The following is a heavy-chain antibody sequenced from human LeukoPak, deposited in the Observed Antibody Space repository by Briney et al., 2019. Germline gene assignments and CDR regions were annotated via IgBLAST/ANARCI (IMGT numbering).Heavy chain of an antibody. Sequence: GGSLRLSCAASGFTFSSYAMHWVRQAPDKGLEYVAVISNDGTYKYYGASVKGRFTISRDNAKNSLYLQMNSLRAEDTAVYYCARASSSWYDWFDPWGQGTLVTVSS. V-gene: IGHV3-30*04. CDR1: GFTFSSYA. CDR2: ISNDGTYK. D-gene: IGHD6-13*01. CDR3: ARASSSWYDWFDP. J-gene: IGHJ5*02.